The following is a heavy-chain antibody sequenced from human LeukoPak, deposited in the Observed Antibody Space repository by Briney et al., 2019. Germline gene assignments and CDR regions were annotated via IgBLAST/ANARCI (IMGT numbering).Heavy chain of an antibody. J-gene: IGHJ2*01. CDR3: ARGGSSSGWYAPLRYFDL. Sequence: SETLSLTCAVYGGSFSGYYWSWIRQPPGKGLEWIGEINHSGSTNYNPSLKSRATISVDTSKNQFSLKLSSVTAADTAVYYCARGGSSSGWYAPLRYFDLWGRGTLVTVSS. V-gene: IGHV4-34*01. D-gene: IGHD6-19*01. CDR1: GGSFSGYY. CDR2: INHSGST.